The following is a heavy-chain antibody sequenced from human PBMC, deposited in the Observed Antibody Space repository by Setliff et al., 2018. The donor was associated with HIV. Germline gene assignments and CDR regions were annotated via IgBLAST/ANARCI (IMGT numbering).Heavy chain of an antibody. V-gene: IGHV1-2*02. D-gene: IGHD3-16*01. CDR1: GYTFDAKY. CDR2: INPNSGGT. CDR3: ATAGGRSWFDP. Sequence: ASVKVSCKTSGYTFDAKYIHWARQAPGQGLEWMGWINPNSGGTNYARKFQGRVTMTRDTSISTAYMELNSLRSDDTAVYYCATAGGRSWFDPWGPGTLVTVSA. J-gene: IGHJ5*02.